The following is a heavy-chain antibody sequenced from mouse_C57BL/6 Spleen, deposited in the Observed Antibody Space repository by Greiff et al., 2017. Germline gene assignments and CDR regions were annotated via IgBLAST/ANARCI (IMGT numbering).Heavy chain of an antibody. V-gene: IGHV1-55*01. CDR2: IYPGSGST. CDR3: ARGRGGTRYYFDY. Sequence: QVQLQQPGAELVKPGASVKMSCKASGYTFTSYWITWVKQRPGQGLEWIGDIYPGSGSTNYNEKFKSKATLTVDTSSSTAYMQLSSLTSGDSAVYYCARGRGGTRYYFDYWGQGTTLTVSS. D-gene: IGHD3-3*01. CDR1: GYTFTSYW. J-gene: IGHJ2*01.